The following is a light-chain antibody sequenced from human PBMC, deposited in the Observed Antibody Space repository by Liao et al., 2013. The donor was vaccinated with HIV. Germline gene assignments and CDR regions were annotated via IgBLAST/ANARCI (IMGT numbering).Light chain of an antibody. CDR1: RLGNKW. CDR3: QAWDSSTGDVE. J-gene: IGLJ2*01. Sequence: SYELTQPPSVSVSPGQTANITCSGQRLGNKWTSWYQQRPGQSPILVIYDDMKRPSGIPERFSGSNSGDTATLTISGTQAMDEADYYCQAWDSSTGDVEFGGGTKLTVL. CDR2: DDM. V-gene: IGLV3-1*01.